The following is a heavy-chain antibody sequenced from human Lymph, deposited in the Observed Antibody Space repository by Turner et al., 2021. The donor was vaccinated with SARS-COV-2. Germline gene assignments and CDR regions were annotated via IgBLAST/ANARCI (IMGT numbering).Heavy chain of an antibody. V-gene: IGHV1-8*02. CDR3: ARGRYSGGGMDV. CDR2: MNPNSGNT. J-gene: IGHJ6*02. Sequence: QVQLVQSGAEVKKPGASVKVSCKAPGYTFTSYAINWVRQATGQGFEWMRWMNPNSGNTGYAQKFQGRVTMTRNTSISTAYMELSSLRSEDTAVYYCARGRYSGGGMDVWGQGTTVTVSS. D-gene: IGHD1-26*01. CDR1: GYTFTSYA.